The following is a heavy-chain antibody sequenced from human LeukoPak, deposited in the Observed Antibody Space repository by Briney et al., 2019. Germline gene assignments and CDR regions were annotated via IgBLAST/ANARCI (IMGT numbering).Heavy chain of an antibody. CDR1: GGSISSGGYY. D-gene: IGHD3-3*01. CDR3: ARVRQNYDFWSGYYTGPLDY. Sequence: SQTLSLTCTVSGGSISSGGYYWSWIRQHPGKGLEWIGYIYYSGSTYYSPSLKSRVTISVDTSKNQFSLKLSSVTAADTAVYYCARVRQNYDFWSGYYTGPLDYWGQGTLVTVSS. J-gene: IGHJ4*02. V-gene: IGHV4-31*03. CDR2: IYYSGST.